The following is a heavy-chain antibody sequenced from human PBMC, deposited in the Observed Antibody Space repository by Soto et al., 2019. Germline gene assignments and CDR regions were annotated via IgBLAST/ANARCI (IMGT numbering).Heavy chain of an antibody. V-gene: IGHV3-30-3*01. Sequence: QPGGSLRLSCAASGFTFSSYAMHWVRQAPGKGLEWVAVISYDGSNKYYADSVKGRFTISRDNSKNTLYLQMNSLRAEDTAVYYCARDLRYDSSGYYHPTGFDYWGQGTLVTVSS. CDR1: GFTFSSYA. J-gene: IGHJ4*02. D-gene: IGHD3-22*01. CDR2: ISYDGSNK. CDR3: ARDLRYDSSGYYHPTGFDY.